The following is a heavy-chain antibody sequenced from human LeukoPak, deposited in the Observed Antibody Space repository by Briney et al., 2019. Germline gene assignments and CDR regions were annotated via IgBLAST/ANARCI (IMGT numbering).Heavy chain of an antibody. Sequence: SETLSLTCPVSGGSVSSGTYDWSWIRQSPGEGLEWIGYIYYSGSTNYNPSLKSRVTISVDTSKNQFSLKLSSVTAADTAVYYCARGGRSWYENWFDPWGQGTLVTVSS. J-gene: IGHJ5*02. CDR3: ARGGRSWYENWFDP. V-gene: IGHV4-61*01. CDR1: GGSVSSGTYD. CDR2: IYYSGST. D-gene: IGHD6-13*01.